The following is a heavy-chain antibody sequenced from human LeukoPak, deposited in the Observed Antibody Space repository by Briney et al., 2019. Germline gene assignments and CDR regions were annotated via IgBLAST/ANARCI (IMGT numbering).Heavy chain of an antibody. V-gene: IGHV3-9*01. J-gene: IGHJ6*02. D-gene: IGHD5-18*01. CDR2: ISWNSGSI. CDR1: GFTFDDYA. CDR3: AKDQRYSYYYGMDV. Sequence: PGGSLRLSCAASGFTFDDYAMHWVRQAPGKGLEWVSGISWNSGSIGYAVSVKGRFTISRDNAKNSLYLQMNSLRAEDTALYYCAKDQRYSYYYGMDVWGQGTTVTVSS.